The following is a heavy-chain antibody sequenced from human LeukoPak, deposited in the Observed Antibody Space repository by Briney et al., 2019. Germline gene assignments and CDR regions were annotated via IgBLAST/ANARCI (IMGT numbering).Heavy chain of an antibody. CDR2: MNPNGINT. V-gene: IGHV1-8*01. D-gene: IGHD3/OR15-3a*01. J-gene: IGHJ1*01. CDR1: GYTFTTYD. Sequence: ASVKVSCKASGYTFTTYDINWVRQAPGQGLEWMGWMNPNGINTGSAQKFQGRITMTMNASRTTAYMELSSLRSEDTAVYYCARGRMSFVWGQGTLVTVSS. CDR3: ARGRMSFV.